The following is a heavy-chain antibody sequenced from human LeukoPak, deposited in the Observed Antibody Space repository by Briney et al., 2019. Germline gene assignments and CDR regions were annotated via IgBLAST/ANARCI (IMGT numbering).Heavy chain of an antibody. CDR1: GFTFSSYS. J-gene: IGHJ3*02. D-gene: IGHD3-16*01. CDR3: ARGGGAFDI. CDR2: ISSSSSYI. V-gene: IGHV3-21*01. Sequence: GGSLRLSCAASGFTFSSYSMNWVRQAPGKGLEWVSSISSSSSYIYYADAVKDRFTISRDNAKNSLYLQMNSLRAEDTAVYYCARGGGAFDIWGQGTMVTVSS.